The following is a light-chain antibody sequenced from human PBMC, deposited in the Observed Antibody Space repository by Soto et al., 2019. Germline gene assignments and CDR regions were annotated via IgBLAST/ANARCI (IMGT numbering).Light chain of an antibody. CDR1: QSINNY. Sequence: DIQMTQSPSTLSASVGDRVTITCRASQSINNYLAWYQQKPGKAPKLLIYKASTLESGVLSRFSGSGSGTEFTLSISSLRPDDFATYYCQQYESFPRTFGQGTKVEIK. CDR2: KAS. CDR3: QQYESFPRT. V-gene: IGKV1-5*03. J-gene: IGKJ1*01.